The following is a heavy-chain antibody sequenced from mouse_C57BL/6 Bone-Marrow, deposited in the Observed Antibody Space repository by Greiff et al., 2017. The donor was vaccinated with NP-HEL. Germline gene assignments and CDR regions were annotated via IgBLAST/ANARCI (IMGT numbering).Heavy chain of an antibody. CDR1: GYTFTSYW. J-gene: IGHJ2*01. V-gene: IGHV1-64*01. CDR3: ARRGVITTVVDY. Sequence: QVQLQQPGAELVKPGASVKLSCKASGYTFTSYWMHWVKPRPGQGLEWIGMIHPNSGSTNYNEKFKSKATLTVDKSSSTAYMQLSSLTSEDSAVYYCARRGVITTVVDYWGQGTTLTVSS. D-gene: IGHD1-1*01. CDR2: IHPNSGST.